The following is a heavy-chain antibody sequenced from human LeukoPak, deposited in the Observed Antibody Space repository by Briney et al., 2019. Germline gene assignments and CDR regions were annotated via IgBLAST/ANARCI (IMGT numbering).Heavy chain of an antibody. CDR1: GFTFSNYA. CDR3: AKDQVLDYYYGMDV. CDR2: ISDSADST. J-gene: IGHJ6*02. V-gene: IGHV3-23*01. D-gene: IGHD2-8*02. Sequence: GGSLRLSCAASGFTFSNYAMSWVRQAPGKGLEWVSTISDSADSTYYADAVKGRFAISRDNSKNTLYLQMNSLRAEDTAVYYCAKDQVLDYYYGMDVWGQGTTVTVSS.